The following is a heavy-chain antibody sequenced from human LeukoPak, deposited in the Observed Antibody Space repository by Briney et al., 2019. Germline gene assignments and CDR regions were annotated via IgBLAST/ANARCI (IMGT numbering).Heavy chain of an antibody. CDR3: ARDGFYCSSTSCYIDI. Sequence: GGSLRLSCAASGFTVSSNYMSWVRQAPGKGLEWVSVIYSGGSTYYADSVKGRFTISRDNSKNTLYLQMNSLRAEDTAVYYCARDGFYCSSTSCYIDIWGQGTMVTVSS. V-gene: IGHV3-66*01. D-gene: IGHD2-2*02. J-gene: IGHJ3*02. CDR2: IYSGGST. CDR1: GFTVSSNY.